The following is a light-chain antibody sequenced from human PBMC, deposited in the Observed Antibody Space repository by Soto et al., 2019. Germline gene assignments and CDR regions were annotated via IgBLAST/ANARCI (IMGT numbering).Light chain of an antibody. Sequence: QSALTQPGSVSGSPGQSITISCTGTSSDVGGYNYVSWYQQLPGKAPKLMIYDVNNRPSGVSNRFSGSKSGNTASLTISGLQAEDEADYYCSSYTGSSTFVFGTGTKVTVL. CDR2: DVN. J-gene: IGLJ1*01. CDR1: SSDVGGYNY. CDR3: SSYTGSSTFV. V-gene: IGLV2-14*01.